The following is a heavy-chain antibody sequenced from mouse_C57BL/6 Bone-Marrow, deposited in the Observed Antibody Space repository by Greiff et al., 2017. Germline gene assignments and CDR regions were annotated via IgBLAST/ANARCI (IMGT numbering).Heavy chain of an antibody. CDR3: ARGGNGYCFDY. CDR2: IYPGDGDT. D-gene: IGHD2-2*01. V-gene: IGHV1-82*01. Sequence: QVQLQQSGPELVKPRASVKISCKASGYAFSSSWMNWVKQRPGKGLEWIGRIYPGDGDTNYNGKFKGKATLTADKSSSTAYMQLSSLTSEDSAVYFCARGGNGYCFDYWGQGTTLTVSS. J-gene: IGHJ2*01. CDR1: GYAFSSSW.